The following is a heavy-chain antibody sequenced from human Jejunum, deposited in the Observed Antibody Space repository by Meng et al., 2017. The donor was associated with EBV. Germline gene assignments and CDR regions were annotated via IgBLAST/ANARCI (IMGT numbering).Heavy chain of an antibody. CDR1: GYTFSNYW. V-gene: IGHV3-74*01. CDR2: INEDGTHT. Sequence: EVKVVDAGGGLVQPGGSLRLSCVGSGYTFSNYWMHWVRQTPGKGLVWVSRINEDGTHTDYADSVKGRFTISRDNAKNTLTLQMNSLRVEDTAVYYCSRDLRGPFDYWGQGTLVTVSS. D-gene: IGHD3-16*01. CDR3: SRDLRGPFDY. J-gene: IGHJ4*02.